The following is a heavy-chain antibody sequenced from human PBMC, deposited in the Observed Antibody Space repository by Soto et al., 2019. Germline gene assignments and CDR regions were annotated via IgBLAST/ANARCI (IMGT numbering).Heavy chain of an antibody. CDR1: GYIFSSFW. Sequence: EVQLVQSGAEVKKPGESLKISCRVSGYIFSSFWIAWVRQMPGKGLEWMGIIFPGDSDTRYSPSFQGQVTISVDRSISTAYLQWSSLKASDSAMYYCARRCGISSQCDYWGQGTLVTVSS. CDR3: ARRCGISSQCDY. V-gene: IGHV5-51*01. D-gene: IGHD6-6*01. J-gene: IGHJ4*02. CDR2: IFPGDSDT.